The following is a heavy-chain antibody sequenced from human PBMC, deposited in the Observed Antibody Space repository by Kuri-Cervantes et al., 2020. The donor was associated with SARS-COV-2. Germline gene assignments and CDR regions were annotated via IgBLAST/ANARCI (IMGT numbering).Heavy chain of an antibody. V-gene: IGHV1-18*04. CDR2: ISAYNGNT. J-gene: IGHJ4*02. D-gene: IGHD3/OR15-3a*01. Sequence: ASVKVSCKASGYTFTSYYMHWVRQAPGQGLEWMGWISAYNGNTNYAQKLQGRVTMATDTSTSTAYMELRSLRSDDTAVYYCARDSKGDWTDFDYWGQGTLVTVSS. CDR1: GYTFTSYY. CDR3: ARDSKGDWTDFDY.